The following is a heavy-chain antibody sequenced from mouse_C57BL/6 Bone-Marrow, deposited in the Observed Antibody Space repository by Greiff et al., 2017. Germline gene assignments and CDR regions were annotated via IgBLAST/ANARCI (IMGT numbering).Heavy chain of an antibody. D-gene: IGHD1-1*01. Sequence: EVKVVESGGDLVKPGGSLKLSCAASGFTFSSYGMSWVRQTPDKRLEWVATISSGGSYTYYPDSVKGRFTISRDNAKNTLYLQMSSLKSEDTAMYYCAGYYYGRGDYWGQGTSVTVSS. CDR1: GFTFSSYG. J-gene: IGHJ4*01. CDR3: AGYYYGRGDY. V-gene: IGHV5-6*01. CDR2: ISSGGSYT.